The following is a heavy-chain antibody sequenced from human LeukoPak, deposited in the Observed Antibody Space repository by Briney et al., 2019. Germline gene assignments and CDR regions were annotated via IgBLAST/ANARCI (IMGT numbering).Heavy chain of an antibody. CDR2: INHSGST. CDR1: GFTFSNAW. J-gene: IGHJ4*02. Sequence: GSLRLSCAASGFTFSNAWMSWVRQPPGKGLEWIGEINHSGSTNYNPSLKSRVTISVDTSKNQFSLKLSSVTAADTAVYYCARRSITGTPRVWGQGTLVTVSS. V-gene: IGHV4-34*01. D-gene: IGHD1-7*01. CDR3: ARRSITGTPRV.